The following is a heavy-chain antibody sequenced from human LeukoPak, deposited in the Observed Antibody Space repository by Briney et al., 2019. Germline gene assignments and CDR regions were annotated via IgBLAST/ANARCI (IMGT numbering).Heavy chain of an antibody. CDR2: INHSGST. J-gene: IGHJ6*03. CDR3: ARPMVRGVMTPFHYYYYMDV. D-gene: IGHD3-10*01. CDR1: GGSFSDYY. Sequence: SETLSLTCAVYGGSFSDYYWSWIRQPPGKGLEWIGEINHSGSTNYNPSLKSRVTISVDTSKNQFSLKLSSVTAADTAVYYCARPMVRGVMTPFHYYYYMDVWGKGTTVTVSS. V-gene: IGHV4-34*01.